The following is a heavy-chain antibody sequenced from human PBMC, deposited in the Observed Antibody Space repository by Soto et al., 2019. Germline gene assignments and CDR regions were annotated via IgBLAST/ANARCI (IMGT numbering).Heavy chain of an antibody. Sequence: GSLRSPCAASGFTFSDYGMHWVRKAPGKGLEWVALTWYDESIKVYADSVKGRFTISRDNSKNTLYLQMNNLRPEDTAVYFCARDNSAGAGENWFDPWGQGTLVTVSS. D-gene: IGHD1-26*01. CDR1: GFTFSDYG. CDR3: ARDNSAGAGENWFDP. CDR2: TWYDESIK. J-gene: IGHJ5*02. V-gene: IGHV3-33*01.